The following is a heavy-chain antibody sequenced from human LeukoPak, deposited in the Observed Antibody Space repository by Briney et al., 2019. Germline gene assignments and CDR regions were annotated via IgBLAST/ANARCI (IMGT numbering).Heavy chain of an antibody. CDR2: IYSSGST. J-gene: IGHJ4*02. CDR1: GFTVSNNY. V-gene: IGHV3-66*01. D-gene: IGHD5-24*01. CDR3: ARGIWLQCFDY. Sequence: GGSLRLSCAASGFTVSNNYMSWVRQAPGKGLEWVSVIYSSGSTYYADSVRGRFTISRDSSKNTLYLQMSSLRAEDTAVYFCARGIWLQCFDYWGQGTLVTVSS.